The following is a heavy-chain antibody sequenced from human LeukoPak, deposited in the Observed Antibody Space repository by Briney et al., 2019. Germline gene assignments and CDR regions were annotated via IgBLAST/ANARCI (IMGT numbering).Heavy chain of an antibody. Sequence: SETLSLTCTVSGGSISSGGYYWSWLRQHPGKGLEWIGYIYYSGSTYYNPSLKSRVTISVDTSKNQFSLKLSSVTAADTAVYYCARIGNSMVRGHYYHGMDVWGQGTTVTVSS. CDR1: GGSISSGGYY. D-gene: IGHD3-10*01. J-gene: IGHJ6*02. CDR3: ARIGNSMVRGHYYHGMDV. V-gene: IGHV4-31*03. CDR2: IYYSGST.